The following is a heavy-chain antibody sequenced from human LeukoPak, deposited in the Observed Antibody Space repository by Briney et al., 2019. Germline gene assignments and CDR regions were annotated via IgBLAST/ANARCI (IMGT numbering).Heavy chain of an antibody. Sequence: SETLSLTCAVSGYSISSGYYWGWIRQPPGKGLEWIGSIYHSGSTYYNPSLKSRVTISVDTSKNQFSLKLSSGTAADTALYYCAGYLGANTDYWGQGTLVTVSS. CDR2: IYHSGST. J-gene: IGHJ4*02. V-gene: IGHV4-38-2*01. CDR1: GYSISSGYY. CDR3: AGYLGANTDY. D-gene: IGHD1-26*01.